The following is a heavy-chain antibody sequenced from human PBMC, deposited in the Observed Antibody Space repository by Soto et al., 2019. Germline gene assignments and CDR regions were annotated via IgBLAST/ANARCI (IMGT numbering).Heavy chain of an antibody. CDR1: GFTFSSYA. J-gene: IGHJ3*02. CDR3: AKCHYDFWSGYPDDAFDI. CDR2: ISGSGGST. D-gene: IGHD3-3*01. V-gene: IGHV3-23*01. Sequence: LRLSCAASGFTFSSYARSWVRQAPGKGLEWVSAISGSGGSTYYADSVKGRFTISRDNSKNTLYLQMNSLRAEDTAVYYCAKCHYDFWSGYPDDAFDIWGQGTMVTVSS.